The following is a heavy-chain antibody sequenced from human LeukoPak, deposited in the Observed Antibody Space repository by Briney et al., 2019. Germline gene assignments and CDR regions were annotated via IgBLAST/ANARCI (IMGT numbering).Heavy chain of an antibody. CDR2: IYGASST. V-gene: IGHV3-53*01. CDR3: ARGSLLRYFDWPD. Sequence: PGGSLRLSCAASGFSVSSNHMSWVRQAPGKGLEWVSVIYGASSTYYADSVNGRFTISRDDSKNTLYLQMHSLRADDTAVYYCARGSLLRYFDWPDWGQGTLVTASS. D-gene: IGHD3-9*01. CDR1: GFSVSSNH. J-gene: IGHJ4*02.